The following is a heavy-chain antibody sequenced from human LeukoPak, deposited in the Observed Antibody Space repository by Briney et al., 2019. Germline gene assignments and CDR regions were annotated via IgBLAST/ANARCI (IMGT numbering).Heavy chain of an antibody. Sequence: PGRSLRLSCAASGFTFSSYAMHWVRQAPGKGLEGVAVISYDGSNKYYADSTKGRFTISRDNSKNTLYLQMNSLRAEDTAVYYCARDARDGYNSFWDYGGQGTLVTVSA. V-gene: IGHV3-30-3*01. CDR3: ARDARDGYNSFWDY. CDR1: GFTFSSYA. CDR2: ISYDGSNK. D-gene: IGHD5-24*01. J-gene: IGHJ4*02.